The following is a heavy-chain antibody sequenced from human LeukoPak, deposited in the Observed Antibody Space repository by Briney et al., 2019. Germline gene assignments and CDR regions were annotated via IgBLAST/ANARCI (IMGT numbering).Heavy chain of an antibody. CDR2: IYYSGST. D-gene: IGHD3-10*01. V-gene: IGHV4-59*08. J-gene: IGHJ5*02. CDR1: GGSISSYY. CDR3: ARQSLLNWFDP. Sequence: PSEALSLTCTVSGGSISSYYWSWIRQPPGKGLEWIGYIYYSGSTNYNPSLKSRVTISVDTSKNQFSLKLSSVTAADTAVYYCARQSLLNWFDPWGQGTLVTVSS.